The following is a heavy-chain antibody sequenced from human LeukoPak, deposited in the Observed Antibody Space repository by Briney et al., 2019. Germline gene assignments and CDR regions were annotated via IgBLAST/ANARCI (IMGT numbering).Heavy chain of an antibody. D-gene: IGHD2-15*01. V-gene: IGHV3-64D*09. CDR2: ISDSGAST. CDR3: VRGYSFGPYGMDV. Sequence: AWGSLSLSCSASGFPFSSYALHWVRQAPPQGLEYVSAISDSGASTYYADSVKGRFTISRDNSKNTLNLQMSSLRAEDPAVYFCVRGYSFGPYGMDVWGQGTTVTVSS. CDR1: GFPFSSYA. J-gene: IGHJ6*02.